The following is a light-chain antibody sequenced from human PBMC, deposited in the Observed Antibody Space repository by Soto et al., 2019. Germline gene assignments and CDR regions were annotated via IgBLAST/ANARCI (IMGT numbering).Light chain of an antibody. Sequence: DIQMTQSPSTLSAFIGDRVTITCRASQGIGGWLAWYQQRPGKAPNLLISKASSLETGVPSRFSGSGSGTEFTLTISSLQPDDVATYSCQQYVSYPLTFGGGTKVDIK. CDR1: QGIGGW. V-gene: IGKV1-5*03. CDR2: KAS. CDR3: QQYVSYPLT. J-gene: IGKJ4*01.